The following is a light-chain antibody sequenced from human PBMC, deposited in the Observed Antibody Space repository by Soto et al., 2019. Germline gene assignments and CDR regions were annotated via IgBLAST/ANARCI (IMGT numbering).Light chain of an antibody. CDR1: QSVSTY. CDR2: DAS. V-gene: IGKV3-11*01. J-gene: IGKJ5*01. CDR3: QQRRSWPPTIT. Sequence: ELVLTQSPATLSLSPGERATLSCRASQSVSTYLAWYQQRPGQAPRLLIYDASYRATDTPPRVSGSGSGTDFTLTISSLEPEDFAVYYCQQRRSWPPTITFGQGTRLDIK.